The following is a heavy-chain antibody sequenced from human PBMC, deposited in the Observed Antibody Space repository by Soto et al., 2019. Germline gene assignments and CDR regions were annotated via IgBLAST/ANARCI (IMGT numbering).Heavy chain of an antibody. CDR1: GYTFTGYY. CDR3: ARALGPNLNIVVVPAAMSDYYYYMDV. D-gene: IGHD2-2*01. J-gene: IGHJ6*03. V-gene: IGHV1-2*04. Sequence: QVQLVQSGAEVKKPGASVKVSCKASGYTFTGYYMHWVRQAPGQGLEWMGWINPNSGGTNYAQKFQGWVTMTRDTSISTAYMELSRLRSDDTAVYYCARALGPNLNIVVVPAAMSDYYYYMDVWGKGTTVTVSS. CDR2: INPNSGGT.